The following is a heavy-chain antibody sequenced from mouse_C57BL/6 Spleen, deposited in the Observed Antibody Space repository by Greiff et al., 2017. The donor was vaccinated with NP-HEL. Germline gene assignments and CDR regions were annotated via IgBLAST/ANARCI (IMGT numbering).Heavy chain of an antibody. D-gene: IGHD3-2*02. CDR2: INPNNGGT. Sequence: EVQLQQSGPELVKPGASVKISCKASGYTFTDYYMNWVKQSHGKSLEWIGDINPNNGGTSYNQKFKGKATLTVDKSSSTAYMELRSLTSEDSAVYYCAPTAQVYFDYWGQGTTLTVSS. J-gene: IGHJ2*01. V-gene: IGHV1-26*01. CDR1: GYTFTDYY. CDR3: APTAQVYFDY.